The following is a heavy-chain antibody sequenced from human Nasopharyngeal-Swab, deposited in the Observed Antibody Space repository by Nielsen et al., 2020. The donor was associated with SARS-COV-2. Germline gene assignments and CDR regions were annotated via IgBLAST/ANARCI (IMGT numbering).Heavy chain of an antibody. CDR1: GYTFTGYY. J-gene: IGHJ4*02. CDR2: INPNSGGT. D-gene: IGHD3-22*01. V-gene: IGHV1-2*06. CDR3: ARGKPLYDSSGYYFDY. Sequence: ASVKVSCKASGYTFTGYYMHWVRQAPGQGLEWMGRINPNSGGTNYAQKFQGRVTMTRDTSISTAYTELSRLRSDDTAVYYCARGKPLYDSSGYYFDYWGQGTLVTVSS.